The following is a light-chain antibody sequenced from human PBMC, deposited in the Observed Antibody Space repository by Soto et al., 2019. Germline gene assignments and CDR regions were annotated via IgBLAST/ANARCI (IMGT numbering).Light chain of an antibody. Sequence: QSVLTQPPSASGTPGQRVTISCSGSSSNIGSNNVNWYQQLPGTAPKLLIYSNNQRPSGVPDRFSGSKSGTSASLAISGLQSEDEADYYCAAWDDSRNGRLFGGGTKLTVL. CDR1: SSNIGSNN. CDR2: SNN. V-gene: IGLV1-44*01. J-gene: IGLJ3*02. CDR3: AAWDDSRNGRL.